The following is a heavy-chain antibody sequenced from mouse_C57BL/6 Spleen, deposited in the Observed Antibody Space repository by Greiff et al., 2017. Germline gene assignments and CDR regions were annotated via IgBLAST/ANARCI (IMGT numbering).Heavy chain of an antibody. CDR1: GYTFTSYW. J-gene: IGHJ2*01. D-gene: IGHD1-1*01. Sequence: QVQLQQPGAELVMPGASVKLSCKASGYTFTSYWMHWVKQRPGQGLEWIGEIDPSASYTNYNQKFKGKSTLTVDKSSSTAYMQLSSLTSEDSAVYYCARGYYGSSPDYWGQGTTLTVSS. V-gene: IGHV1-69*01. CDR2: IDPSASYT. CDR3: ARGYYGSSPDY.